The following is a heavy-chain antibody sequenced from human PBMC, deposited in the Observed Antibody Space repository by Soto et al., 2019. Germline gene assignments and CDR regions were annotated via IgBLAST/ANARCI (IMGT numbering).Heavy chain of an antibody. J-gene: IGHJ6*02. CDR2: IIPIFGTA. V-gene: IGHV1-69*13. CDR3: ATCSGGSCYSYYYYYGMDV. Sequence: SVKVSCKASGGTFSSYAISWVRQAPGQGLEWMGGIIPIFGTANYAQKFQGRVTITADESTSTAYMELSSLRSEDTAVYYCATCSGGSCYSYYYYYGMDVWGQGTTVTVSS. D-gene: IGHD2-15*01. CDR1: GGTFSSYA.